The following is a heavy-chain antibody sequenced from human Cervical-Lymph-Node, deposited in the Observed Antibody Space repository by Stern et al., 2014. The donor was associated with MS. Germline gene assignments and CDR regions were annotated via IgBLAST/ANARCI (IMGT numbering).Heavy chain of an antibody. J-gene: IGHJ6*03. Sequence: QLVESGGGLVQPGRSLRLSCAASRFTFEDYAMHWVRQAPGKGLEWVSGIRWNSATIGYADSVKGRFTISRDNAKNSLYLQMNNLRAEDTALYYCAKDTRAYYYYQMDVWGQGTTVTVSS. CDR1: RFTFEDYA. V-gene: IGHV3-9*01. CDR3: AKDTRAYYYYQMDV. D-gene: IGHD2-21*01. CDR2: IRWNSATI.